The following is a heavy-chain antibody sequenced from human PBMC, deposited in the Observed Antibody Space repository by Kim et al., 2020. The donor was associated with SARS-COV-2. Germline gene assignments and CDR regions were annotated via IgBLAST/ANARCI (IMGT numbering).Heavy chain of an antibody. J-gene: IGHJ4*02. Sequence: SVKVRVTISRDNSKNSVYLQMNCVRAEDTAVYYCASDIVVVPAAEIDYWGQGTLVTVSS. D-gene: IGHD2-2*01. CDR3: ASDIVVVPAAEIDY. V-gene: IGHV3-30*03.